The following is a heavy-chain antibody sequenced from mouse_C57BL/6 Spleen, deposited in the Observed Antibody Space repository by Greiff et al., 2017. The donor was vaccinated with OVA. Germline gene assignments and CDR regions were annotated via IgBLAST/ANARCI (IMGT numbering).Heavy chain of an antibody. Sequence: QVQLQQSGAELVMPGASVKLSCKASGYTFTSYWMHWVKQRPGQGLEWIGEIDPSDSYTNYNQKFKGKSTLTVDKSSSTAYMQLSSLTSEDSAVYYCAIYYYGSRGNFLDYWGQGTTLTVSS. J-gene: IGHJ2*01. V-gene: IGHV1-69*01. CDR3: AIYYYGSRGNFLDY. D-gene: IGHD1-1*01. CDR1: GYTFTSYW. CDR2: IDPSDSYT.